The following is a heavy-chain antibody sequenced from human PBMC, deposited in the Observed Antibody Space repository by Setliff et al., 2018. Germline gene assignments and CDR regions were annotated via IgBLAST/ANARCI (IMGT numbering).Heavy chain of an antibody. J-gene: IGHJ1*01. CDR1: GGSISSYS. CDR3: ARHASSYSDNSGYYSEIGYFRH. Sequence: SETLSLTCTVSGGSISSYSWSWIRQPPGKGLQWIGYISYSGATNYNPSLKSRVTISVDTSKNQFSLKLSSVTAADTAVYYCARHASSYSDNSGYYSEIGYFRHWGQGTLVTVSS. CDR2: ISYSGAT. D-gene: IGHD3-22*01. V-gene: IGHV4-59*08.